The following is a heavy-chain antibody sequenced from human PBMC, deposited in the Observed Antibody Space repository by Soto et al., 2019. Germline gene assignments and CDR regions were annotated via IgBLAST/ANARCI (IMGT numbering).Heavy chain of an antibody. CDR2: IERDGSEK. Sequence: GGSLRLSCVASGFTFSSYWMNWVRQAPGKGLEWVANIERDGSEKYYVDSVKGRFTISRDNAKNSLYLQMNSLRAEDTAVYYCARDASRASHTRHHYTAYSYYYGLDVWGQGTTVTVSS. V-gene: IGHV3-7*03. CDR3: ARDASRASHTRHHYTAYSYYYGLDV. J-gene: IGHJ6*02. D-gene: IGHD2-21*01. CDR1: GFTFSSYW.